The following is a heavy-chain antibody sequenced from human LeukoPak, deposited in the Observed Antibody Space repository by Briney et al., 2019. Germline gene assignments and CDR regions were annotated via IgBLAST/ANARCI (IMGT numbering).Heavy chain of an antibody. CDR3: ARIYSSSWYEGYNWFDP. Sequence: GASVKVSCKASGYTFTGYYMHWVRQAPGQGLEWMGWINPNSGGTNYAQKFQGWVTMTRDTSISTAYMELSRLRSDDTAVYYCARIYSSSWYEGYNWFDPWGQGTLVTVSS. D-gene: IGHD6-13*01. CDR1: GYTFTGYY. J-gene: IGHJ5*02. CDR2: INPNSGGT. V-gene: IGHV1-2*04.